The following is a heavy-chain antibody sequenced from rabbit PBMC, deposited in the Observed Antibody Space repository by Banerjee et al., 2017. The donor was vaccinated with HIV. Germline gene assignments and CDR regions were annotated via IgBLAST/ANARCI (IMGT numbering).Heavy chain of an antibody. J-gene: IGHJ4*01. CDR3: ARGTYGYAGYAPNL. CDR1: GIDFSSYG. Sequence: QEQLVESGGGLVTLGGSLKLSCKASGIDFSSYGISWVRQAPGKGLEWIAYIYPDYGSTDYASWVNGRFTISLDNAQNTVFLQMTSLTAADTATYFCARGTYGYAGYAPNLWGPVTLVTVS. CDR2: IYPDYGST. D-gene: IGHD6-1*01. V-gene: IGHV1S47*01.